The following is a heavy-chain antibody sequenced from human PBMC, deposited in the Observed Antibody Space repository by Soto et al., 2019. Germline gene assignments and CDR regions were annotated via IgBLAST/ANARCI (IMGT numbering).Heavy chain of an antibody. D-gene: IGHD1-26*01. CDR1: RFSFSDYS. Sequence: GGSLRLSCAASRFSFSDYSMHWVRQAPGKGLEWVAVISYDGSNEYCADSMKGRFTVSRDNSKNTLYLQMNSLRAEDTAVYYCARSYHVRVGSYYFYGMDVWGQGTTVTVSS. CDR3: ARSYHVRVGSYYFYGMDV. V-gene: IGHV3-30-3*01. CDR2: ISYDGSNE. J-gene: IGHJ6*02.